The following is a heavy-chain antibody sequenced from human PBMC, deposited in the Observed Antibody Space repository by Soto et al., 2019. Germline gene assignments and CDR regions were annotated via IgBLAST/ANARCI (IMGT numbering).Heavy chain of an antibody. Sequence: QLLESGGGLVQSGGSLRLSCAASGFTFSSYAMGWVRQAPGRVLEWVSAITGSGDSTYYADSVKGRFTISRDNFKNTXXLQMNGLRAEDTAVYYCAKYPVVVAGRSDFWYFDLWGRGTLVTVSS. CDR3: AKYPVVVAGRSDFWYFDL. J-gene: IGHJ2*01. CDR1: GFTFSSYA. V-gene: IGHV3-23*01. CDR2: ITGSGDST. D-gene: IGHD6-19*01.